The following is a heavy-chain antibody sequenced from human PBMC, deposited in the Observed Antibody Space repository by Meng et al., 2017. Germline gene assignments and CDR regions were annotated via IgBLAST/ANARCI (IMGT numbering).Heavy chain of an antibody. CDR2: INHSGST. CDR1: GGSFSGYY. J-gene: IGHJ4*02. Sequence: SETLSLTCAVYGGSFSGYYWSWIRQPPGKGLEWIGEINHSGSTNYNPSLKSRVTISVDTAKNQLSLKLSSVTAADTAVYYFARVRFNGDYLYFDYWGQGTLVTVSS. CDR3: ARVRFNGDYLYFDY. D-gene: IGHD4-17*01. V-gene: IGHV4-34*01.